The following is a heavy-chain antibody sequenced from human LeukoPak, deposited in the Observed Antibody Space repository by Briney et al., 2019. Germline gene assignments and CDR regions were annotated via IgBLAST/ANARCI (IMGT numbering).Heavy chain of an antibody. CDR2: IKQDGSEK. CDR3: ARDSGSGGP. V-gene: IGHV3-7*01. J-gene: IGHJ5*02. CDR1: GITFSSYW. D-gene: IGHD6-19*01. Sequence: GGSLRLSCAASGITFSSYWMSWVRQAPGKGLEWVANIKQDGSEKYYVDSVKGRFTISRDNAKNSLYLQMNSLRGEDTAVYYCARDSGSGGPWGQGTLVTVSS.